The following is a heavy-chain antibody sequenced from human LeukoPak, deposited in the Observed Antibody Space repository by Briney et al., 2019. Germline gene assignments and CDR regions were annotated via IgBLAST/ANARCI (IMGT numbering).Heavy chain of an antibody. V-gene: IGHV4-39*01. CDR3: ATLEIGDYYFDY. J-gene: IGHJ4*02. CDR2: ISYSGSI. CDR1: GGSISSRPYY. Sequence: PSETLSLTCTVSGGSISSRPYYWGWDRQPPGQGLEWIGSISYSGSIHYNPSLKSRVTISVDTSRNHFSLRLSSVTAADTAVYYCATLEIGDYYFDYWGQGTLVTVSS. D-gene: IGHD3-16*01.